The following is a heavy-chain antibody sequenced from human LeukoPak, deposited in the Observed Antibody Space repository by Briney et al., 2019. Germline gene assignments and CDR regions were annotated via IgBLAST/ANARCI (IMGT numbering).Heavy chain of an antibody. J-gene: IGHJ5*02. CDR3: AKSGCGGTSCYQPYNRFDP. CDR2: INPDSGGT. Sequence: ASVKVSCKASGYTLTAYYIHWVRQAPGQGLEWMGRINPDSGGTNYAQKFQGRVTMTRDTSISTAYMELSGLRSDDTAVYYCAKSGCGGTSCYQPYNRFDPWGQGSLVTVSS. D-gene: IGHD2-2*01. V-gene: IGHV1-2*06. CDR1: GYTLTAYY.